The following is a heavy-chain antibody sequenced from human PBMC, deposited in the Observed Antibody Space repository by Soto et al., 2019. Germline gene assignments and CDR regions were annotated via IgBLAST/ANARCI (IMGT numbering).Heavy chain of an antibody. V-gene: IGHV5-51*01. Sequence: PGESLKISCQGSGYIFSNYWIGWVRQMPGKGLEWMGIIYPDDSDIRYSPAFNGQVTISVEKSSATAFLQWNSLKTSDTAMYFCARPAREYDNSPGYLDYWGQGTLVTVSS. D-gene: IGHD6-6*01. CDR1: GYIFSNYW. CDR2: IYPDDSDI. J-gene: IGHJ4*02. CDR3: ARPAREYDNSPGYLDY.